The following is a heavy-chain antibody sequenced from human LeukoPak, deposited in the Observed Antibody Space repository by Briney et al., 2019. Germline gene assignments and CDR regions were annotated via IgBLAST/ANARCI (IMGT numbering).Heavy chain of an antibody. CDR1: GFTFDDYG. D-gene: IGHD3-22*01. J-gene: IGHJ4*02. CDR3: ARSRGASSGYYYGL. CDR2: INWNGGST. Sequence: GGSLRLSCAASGFTFDDYGMSWVRQAPGKGLEWVSGINWNGGSTGYADSVKGRFTISRDNAKNSLYLQMNSLRAEDTALYYCARSRGASSGYYYGLWGQGTLVTVSS. V-gene: IGHV3-20*04.